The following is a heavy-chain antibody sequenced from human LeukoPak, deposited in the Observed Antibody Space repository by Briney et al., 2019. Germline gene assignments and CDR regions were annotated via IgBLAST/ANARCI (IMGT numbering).Heavy chain of an antibody. CDR3: AREFYSYGLDY. CDR2: VIPIFGTA. CDR1: GGTFSSYA. J-gene: IGHJ4*02. D-gene: IGHD5-18*01. Sequence: SVKVSCKASGGTFSSYAISWVRQAPGQGLEWMGGVIPIFGTANYAQKFQGRVTITADKSTSTAYMELSSLRSENTAVYYCAREFYSYGLDYCGQGTLVTVSS. V-gene: IGHV1-69*06.